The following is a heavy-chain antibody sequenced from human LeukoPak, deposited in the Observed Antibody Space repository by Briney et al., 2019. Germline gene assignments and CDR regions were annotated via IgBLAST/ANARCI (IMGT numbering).Heavy chain of an antibody. CDR1: GFTFSSYA. CDR3: AKGDCSSTSCSGFYGMDV. D-gene: IGHD2-2*01. CDR2: ISGSGGST. J-gene: IGHJ6*04. V-gene: IGHV3-23*01. Sequence: GASLRLSCAASGFTFSSYAMSWVRQAPGKGQEWVSAISGSGGSTYYADSVKGRLTISRDNSKSTLYLQMNSLRAEDTAVYYCAKGDCSSTSCSGFYGMDVWGRGTTVTVSS.